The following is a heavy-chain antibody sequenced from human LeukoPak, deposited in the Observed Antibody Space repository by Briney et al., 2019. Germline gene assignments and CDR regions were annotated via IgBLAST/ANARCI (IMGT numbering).Heavy chain of an antibody. CDR2: INPNSGGT. V-gene: IGHV1-2*02. J-gene: IGHJ4*02. CDR1: GYTFTGYY. D-gene: IGHD6-13*01. CDR3: AREEGSSFPEVYFDY. Sequence: ASVKVSCKASGYTFTGYYMHWVRQAPGQGLEWMGWINPNSGGTNYAQKFQGRVTMTRDTSISTAYMELSRLRSDDTAVYYCAREEGSSFPEVYFDYWGQGTLVTVSS.